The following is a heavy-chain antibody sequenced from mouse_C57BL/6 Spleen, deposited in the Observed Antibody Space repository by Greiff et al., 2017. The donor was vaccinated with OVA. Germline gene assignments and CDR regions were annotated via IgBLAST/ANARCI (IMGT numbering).Heavy chain of an antibody. Sequence: VQLQQSGPELVKPGASVKIPCKASGYTFTDYNMDWVKQSHGKSLEWIGDINPNNGGTIYNQKFKGKATLTVDKSSSTAYMELRSLTSEDTAVYYCAREYYGSSFNYAMDYWGQGTSVTVSS. CDR1: GYTFTDYN. V-gene: IGHV1-18*01. CDR3: AREYYGSSFNYAMDY. D-gene: IGHD1-1*01. J-gene: IGHJ4*01. CDR2: INPNNGGT.